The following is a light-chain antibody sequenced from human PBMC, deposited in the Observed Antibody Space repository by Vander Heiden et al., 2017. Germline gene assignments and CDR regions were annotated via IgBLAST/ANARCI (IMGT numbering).Light chain of an antibody. V-gene: IGKV1-5*01. CDR3: QQYNSYPLT. Sequence: DIQMTQSPFTLSVSVGERVTISCRASQSISSWLAWYQQKPGKAPQLLIYEASSLESGVPSRFSGSGSGTEFTLNISSLQPDDVATYYCQQYNSYPLTFGGGTKVEIK. J-gene: IGKJ4*01. CDR1: QSISSW. CDR2: EAS.